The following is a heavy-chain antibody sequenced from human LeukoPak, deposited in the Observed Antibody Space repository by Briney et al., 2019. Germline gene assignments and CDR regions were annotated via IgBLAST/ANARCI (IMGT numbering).Heavy chain of an antibody. D-gene: IGHD3-10*01. Sequence: SVKVSCKASGGTFSSCAISWVRQAPGQGLEWMGGIIPIFGTANYAQKFQGRVTITADESTSTAYMELSSLRSEDTAVYYCARDRITMVRGVIIPSWYYGMDVWGQGTTVTVSS. J-gene: IGHJ6*02. CDR2: IIPIFGTA. CDR1: GGTFSSCA. CDR3: ARDRITMVRGVIIPSWYYGMDV. V-gene: IGHV1-69*13.